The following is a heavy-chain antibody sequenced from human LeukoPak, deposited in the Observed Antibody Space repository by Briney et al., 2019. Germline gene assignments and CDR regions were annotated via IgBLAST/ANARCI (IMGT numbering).Heavy chain of an antibody. CDR1: GGSITNYY. Sequence: SETLSLTCTVSGGSITNYYWTWIRQPPGKGLEWIGYIHYSGSTSYNPSLKSRVTISVDTSKNQFSLKLSSVTAADTAVYYCARVGERGSYSVSSYYYGMDVWGQGTTVTVSS. CDR2: IHYSGST. D-gene: IGHD1-26*01. V-gene: IGHV4-59*01. CDR3: ARVGERGSYSVSSYYYGMDV. J-gene: IGHJ6*02.